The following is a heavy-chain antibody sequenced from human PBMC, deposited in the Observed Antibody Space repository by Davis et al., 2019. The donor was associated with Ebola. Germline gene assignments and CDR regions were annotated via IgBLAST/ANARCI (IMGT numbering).Heavy chain of an antibody. V-gene: IGHV3-20*04. CDR2: INWNGGST. CDR3: AKSGLSFGVVKYHYGMDV. Sequence: GESLKISCAASGFTFDDYAMTWVRQAPGKGLEWVSGINWNGGSTGYADSVKGRFTISRENAKNSLYLQMNSLRAEDTAVYYCAKSGLSFGVVKYHYGMDVWGKGTTVTVSS. D-gene: IGHD3-3*01. J-gene: IGHJ6*04. CDR1: GFTFDDYA.